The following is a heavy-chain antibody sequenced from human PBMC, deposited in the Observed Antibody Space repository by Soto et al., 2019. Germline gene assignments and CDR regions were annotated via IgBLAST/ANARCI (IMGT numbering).Heavy chain of an antibody. CDR3: AKVFDSSGWYSAFDI. CDR2: ISGSGGST. J-gene: IGHJ3*02. V-gene: IGHV3-23*01. CDR1: GFTFSSYA. D-gene: IGHD6-19*01. Sequence: GGSLRLSRAASGFTFSSYAVSWVRQAPGKGLEWVSAISGSGGSTYYADSVKGRFTISRDNSKNTLYLQMNSLRAEDTAVYYCAKVFDSSGWYSAFDIWGQGTMVTVSS.